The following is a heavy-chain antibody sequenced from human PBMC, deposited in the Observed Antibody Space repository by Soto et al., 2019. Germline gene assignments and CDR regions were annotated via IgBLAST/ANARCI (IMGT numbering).Heavy chain of an antibody. D-gene: IGHD6-19*01. CDR2: ISYDGSNK. J-gene: IGHJ4*02. CDR3: ARDQQWLVTGLFDY. V-gene: IGHV3-30-3*01. CDR1: GFTFSSYA. Sequence: ESGGGVVQPGRSLRLSCAASGFTFSSYAMHWVRQAPGKGLEWVAVISYDGSNKYYADSVKGRFTISRDNSKNTLYLQMNSLRAEDTAVYYCARDQQWLVTGLFDYWGQGTLVTVSS.